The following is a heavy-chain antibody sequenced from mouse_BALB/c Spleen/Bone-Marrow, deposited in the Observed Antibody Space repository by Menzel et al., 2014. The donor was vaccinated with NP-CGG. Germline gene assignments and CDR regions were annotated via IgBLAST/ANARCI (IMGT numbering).Heavy chain of an antibody. D-gene: IGHD2-1*01. V-gene: IGHV1-9*01. CDR3: ARYGNYAMDY. J-gene: IGHJ4*01. CDR2: ILPGSGST. Sequence: QVQLQQSGAELMKPGASVKISCKATGYIFSSYWIEWVKQRPGHGLEWIGEILPGSGSTNYNEKFKGKATFTADTSSNTAYMQPSSLTSEDSAVYYCARYGNYAMDYWGQGTSVTVSS. CDR1: GYIFSSYW.